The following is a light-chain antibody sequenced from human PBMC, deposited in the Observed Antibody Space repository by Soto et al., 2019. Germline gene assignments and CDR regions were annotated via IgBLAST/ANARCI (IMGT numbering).Light chain of an antibody. Sequence: QPVLTQPPSMSGAPGQRVTISCTGSSSNIGAGYDVHWYQLLPGTAPKLLIYGNTNRPSGVPDRFSGSKSGTSASLAITGLRAEDEADYYCQSHDSSLNSWVFGGGTKLTV. V-gene: IGLV1-40*01. CDR1: SSNIGAGYD. CDR3: QSHDSSLNSWV. J-gene: IGLJ3*02. CDR2: GNT.